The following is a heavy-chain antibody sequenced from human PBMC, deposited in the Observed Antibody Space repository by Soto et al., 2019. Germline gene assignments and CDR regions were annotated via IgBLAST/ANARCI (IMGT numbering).Heavy chain of an antibody. CDR3: AKDRVRYDFWSGYYPADY. V-gene: IGHV3-30*18. D-gene: IGHD3-3*01. CDR1: WFRLPRYG. Sequence: LSFEKDWFRLPRYGTHSVCQAPGMWLEWVAVISYDGSNKYYADSVKGRFTISRDNSKNTLYLQMNSLRAEDTAVYYCAKDRVRYDFWSGYYPADYWGQGT. CDR2: ISYDGSNK. J-gene: IGHJ4*02.